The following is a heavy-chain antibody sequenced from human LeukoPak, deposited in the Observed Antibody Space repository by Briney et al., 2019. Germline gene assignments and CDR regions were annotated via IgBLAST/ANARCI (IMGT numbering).Heavy chain of an antibody. CDR2: INPKSGGT. D-gene: IGHD4/OR15-4a*01. J-gene: IGHJ4*02. Sequence: ASVKVSCKASGYTFTGYYMHWVRQAPGQGLEWMGWINPKSGGTNYAQKFQGRVTMTRDTSISTAYMELSRLRSDDTAVYYCGSAEFYGAFDYWGQGTLVTVSS. CDR1: GYTFTGYY. V-gene: IGHV1-2*02. CDR3: GSAEFYGAFDY.